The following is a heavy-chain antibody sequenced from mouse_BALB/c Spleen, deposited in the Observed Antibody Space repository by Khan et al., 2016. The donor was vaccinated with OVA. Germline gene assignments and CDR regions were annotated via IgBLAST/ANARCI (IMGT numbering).Heavy chain of an antibody. J-gene: IGHJ4*01. CDR3: ARQPYYHYYLMDY. CDR2: IWSDGST. Sequence: QMQLEESGPGLVAPSQSLSITCTISGFSLTNYGVHWVRQPPGKGLEWLVVIWSDGSTTYNSALKSRLSISKDNSKSQVFLKMSSLQTYDTAMYYCARQPYYHYYLMDYWGQGTSVTVSS. D-gene: IGHD2-10*01. V-gene: IGHV2-6-1*01. CDR1: GFSLTNYG.